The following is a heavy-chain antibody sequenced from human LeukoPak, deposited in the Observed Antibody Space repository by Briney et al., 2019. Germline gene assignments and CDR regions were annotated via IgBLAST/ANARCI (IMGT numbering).Heavy chain of an antibody. J-gene: IGHJ4*02. CDR2: LLYDGSHE. CDR3: AKEGRWLDS. V-gene: IGHV3-30*18. Sequence: GGPLRLSCAASGFTFSSYAMSWVRQAPGKGLEWVAELLYDGSHEFYADVVKGRFTISRDNSKNTLYLQINSLRAEDTAVYYCAKEGRWLDSWGQGTLVTVSS. D-gene: IGHD4-23*01. CDR1: GFTFSSYA.